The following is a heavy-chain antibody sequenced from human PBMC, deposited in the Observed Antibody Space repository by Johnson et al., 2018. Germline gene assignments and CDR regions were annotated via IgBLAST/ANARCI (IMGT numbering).Heavy chain of an antibody. J-gene: IGHJ6*03. CDR2: LYDSVAT. Sequence: QVQLQESGPGLVKPSETLSLTCIVSGGSISSNYWSWIRQPPGEGLEWIGDLYDSVATNYNPSLKSRVTISGDTSSHPFSLELSSLTGADPAVYYCAGEGGVPSPDYYYMDVWGKGTTVTVSS. CDR1: GGSISSNY. V-gene: IGHV4-59*01. D-gene: IGHD3-16*01. CDR3: AGEGGVPSPDYYYMDV.